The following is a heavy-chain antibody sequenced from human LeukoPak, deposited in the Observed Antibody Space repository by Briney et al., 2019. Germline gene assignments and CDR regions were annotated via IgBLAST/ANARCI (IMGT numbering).Heavy chain of an antibody. CDR2: IYHSGST. CDR3: ARRLGYCSGGSCTNFDY. J-gene: IGHJ4*02. V-gene: IGHV4-38-2*02. Sequence: SETLSLTCTVSGYSINSGYYWGWIRQPPGKGLEWIGSIYHSGSTYYNPSLKSRVTISVDTSKNQFSLKLSPVTAADTAVYYCARRLGYCSGGSCTNFDYWGQGTLVTVSS. CDR1: GYSINSGYY. D-gene: IGHD2-15*01.